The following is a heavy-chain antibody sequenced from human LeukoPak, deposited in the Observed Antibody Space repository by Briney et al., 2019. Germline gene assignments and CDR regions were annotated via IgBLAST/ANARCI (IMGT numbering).Heavy chain of an antibody. D-gene: IGHD6-19*01. CDR3: ARGSAD. CDR2: IYNSGST. CDR1: GASVSSGSYY. Sequence: SETLSLTCTVSGASVSSGSYYWSWIRQPPGKGLEWIGYIYNSGSTNYNPSLKSRVTILVDTSKNQFSLKLSSVTAADTAVYYCARGSADWGPGTLVTVSS. V-gene: IGHV4-61*01. J-gene: IGHJ4*02.